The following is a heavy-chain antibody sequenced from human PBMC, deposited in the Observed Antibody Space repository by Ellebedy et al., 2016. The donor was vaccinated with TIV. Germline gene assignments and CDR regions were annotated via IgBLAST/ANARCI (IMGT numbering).Heavy chain of an antibody. CDR1: GGSISSSSYY. CDR2: IYYSGST. J-gene: IGHJ4*02. CDR3: ARRKWLVRELDY. D-gene: IGHD6-19*01. Sequence: SETLSLTCAVSGGSISSSSYYWGWIRQPPGKGLEWIGSIYYSGSTYYNPSLKSRVTISVDTSKNQFSLKLSSVTAADTAVYYCARRKWLVRELDYWGQGTLVTVSS. V-gene: IGHV4-39*01.